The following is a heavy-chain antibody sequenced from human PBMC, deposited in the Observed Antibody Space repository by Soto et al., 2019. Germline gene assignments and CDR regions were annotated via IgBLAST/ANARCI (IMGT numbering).Heavy chain of an antibody. CDR2: IYYSGST. Sequence: PSETLSLTRTVSGGSLSSSSYCWGRIRQPPGKGLEWIGSIYYSGSTYYNPSLKSRVTISVDTSKNQFSLKLSSVTAADTAVYYCASTAYYYGSGSQHYGMDVWCQGTTVNVS. CDR3: ASTAYYYGSGSQHYGMDV. CDR1: GGSLSSSSYC. D-gene: IGHD3-10*01. V-gene: IGHV4-39*01. J-gene: IGHJ6*02.